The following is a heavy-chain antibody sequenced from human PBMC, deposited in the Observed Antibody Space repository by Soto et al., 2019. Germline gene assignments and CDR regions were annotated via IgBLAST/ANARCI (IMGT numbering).Heavy chain of an antibody. J-gene: IGHJ4*02. V-gene: IGHV3-30-3*01. CDR2: ISYDGSNK. Sequence: QVQLVESGGGVVQPGRSLRLSCAASEFTFSSYAMHWVRQAPGKGLEWVAVISYDGSNKYYADSVKGRFTISRDNSKNTLYLQMNSLRAEDTAVYYCARAFTAMVGGYWGQGTLVTVSS. CDR1: EFTFSSYA. CDR3: ARAFTAMVGGY. D-gene: IGHD5-18*01.